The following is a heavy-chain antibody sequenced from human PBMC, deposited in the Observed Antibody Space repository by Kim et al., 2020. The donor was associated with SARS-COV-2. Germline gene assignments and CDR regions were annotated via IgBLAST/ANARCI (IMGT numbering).Heavy chain of an antibody. D-gene: IGHD2-2*01. CDR3: ASSRGYCSRTSC. CDR1: GITFKNYV. CDR2: ISDSGSST. J-gene: IGHJ4*02. Sequence: GGSLRLSCAASGITFKNYVMSWVRQAPGKGLEWVSAISDSGSSTYYADSVKGRFTISRDNSKNTLSLRMNSLKAEDTAVYYCASSRGYCSRTSCWGQGTL. V-gene: IGHV3-23*01.